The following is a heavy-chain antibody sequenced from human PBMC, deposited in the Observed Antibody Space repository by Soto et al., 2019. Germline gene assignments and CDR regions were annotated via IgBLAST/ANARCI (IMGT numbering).Heavy chain of an antibody. Sequence: QVQLQQWGAGLLKPSETLSLTCAVYGGSFSGYYWSWIRQPPGKGLEWIGEINHSGSTNYNPSLKSRVTISVDTSKTQFSLKLSSVTAADTAVYYCARAFRGYDYVWGSYRGGHNWFDPWGQGTLVTVSS. CDR1: GGSFSGYY. D-gene: IGHD3-16*02. CDR3: ARAFRGYDYVWGSYRGGHNWFDP. J-gene: IGHJ5*02. V-gene: IGHV4-34*01. CDR2: INHSGST.